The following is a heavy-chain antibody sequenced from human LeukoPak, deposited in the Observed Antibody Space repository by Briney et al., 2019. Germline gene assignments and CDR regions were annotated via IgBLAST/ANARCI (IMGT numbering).Heavy chain of an antibody. V-gene: IGHV4-30-4*08. J-gene: IGHJ4*01. Sequence: SETLSLTSTVYGDSISRADYYWSWTRQPPGKGREWIGYIYYSGSTYYNPSLKSRATISVDTSKNQFSLKLSSVTAADTAVYYCSRDSDFWSGYYYFDYWGQGTLVTVSS. CDR3: SRDSDFWSGYYYFDY. D-gene: IGHD3-3*01. CDR2: IYYSGST. CDR1: GDSISRADYY.